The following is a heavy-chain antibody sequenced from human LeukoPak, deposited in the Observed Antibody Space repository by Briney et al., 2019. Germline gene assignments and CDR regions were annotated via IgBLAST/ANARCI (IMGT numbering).Heavy chain of an antibody. CDR1: GFTFSSFG. CDR3: AKVDYGGNSGDFGGIDH. Sequence: GGSLRLSCAVSGFTFSSFGMHWVRQAPGKGLEWVAFTSYDGSNEDYADSVKGRFTVSRDNSKNTLYLQMNSLRVEDTAVYYCAKVDYGGNSGDFGGIDHWGQGTLVTVSS. CDR2: TSYDGSNE. V-gene: IGHV3-30*18. J-gene: IGHJ4*02. D-gene: IGHD4-23*01.